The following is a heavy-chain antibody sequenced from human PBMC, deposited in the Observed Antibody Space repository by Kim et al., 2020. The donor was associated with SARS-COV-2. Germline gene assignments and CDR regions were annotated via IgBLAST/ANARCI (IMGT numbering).Heavy chain of an antibody. Sequence: SETLSLTCTVSGGSISSGDYYWSWIRQPPGKGLEWIGYIYYSGSTYYNPSLKSRVTISVDTSKNQFSLKLSSVTAADTAVYYCARDGLTGAFDIWGQGTMVTVSS. CDR3: ARDGLTGAFDI. J-gene: IGHJ3*02. V-gene: IGHV4-30-4*01. CDR1: GGSISSGDYY. CDR2: IYYSGST.